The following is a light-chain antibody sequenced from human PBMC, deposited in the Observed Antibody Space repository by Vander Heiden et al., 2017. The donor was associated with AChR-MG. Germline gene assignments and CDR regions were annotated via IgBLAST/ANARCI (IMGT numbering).Light chain of an antibody. V-gene: IGKV4-1*01. CDR3: QQHHSAPQT. CDR2: WAS. J-gene: IGKJ2*01. CDR1: QSVLYSSNNKNY. Sequence: DIVMTQSPDSLAVSLGERATIDCKSSQSVLYSSNNKNYLSWYQQKPGQPPKLLIYWASTRESGVPDRFSGSGSGTDFTLTISSLQAEDVAVYFCQQHHSAPQTFGQGTKLEIK.